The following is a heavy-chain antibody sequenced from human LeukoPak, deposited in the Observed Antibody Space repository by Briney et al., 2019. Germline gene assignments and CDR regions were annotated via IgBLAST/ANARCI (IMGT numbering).Heavy chain of an antibody. D-gene: IGHD1-26*01. CDR3: ARQWPTAFDY. Sequence: PSETLSLTCTVSGGPISSSSYYWGWVRQPPGNGLEWIGTIHDSGSTYYHPSLKSRVTISVDTSKNQFSLKLRSVSAADTAVYYCARQWPTAFDYWGQGTLVTVSS. CDR1: GGPISSSSYY. V-gene: IGHV4-39*01. CDR2: IHDSGST. J-gene: IGHJ4*02.